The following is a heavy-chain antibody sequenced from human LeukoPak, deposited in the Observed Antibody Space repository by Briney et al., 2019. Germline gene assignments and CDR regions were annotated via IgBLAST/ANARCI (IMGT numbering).Heavy chain of an antibody. D-gene: IGHD3-22*01. CDR3: ARGAKYYDSSGYYSSLSNTRFDP. Sequence: SETLSLTCAVYGGSFSGYYWSWIRQPPGKGLEWIGEINHSGSTNYNPSLKSRVTISVDTSKNQFSLKLSSVTAADTAVYYCARGAKYYDSSGYYSSLSNTRFDPWGQGTLVTVSS. CDR1: GGSFSGYY. V-gene: IGHV4-34*01. CDR2: INHSGST. J-gene: IGHJ5*02.